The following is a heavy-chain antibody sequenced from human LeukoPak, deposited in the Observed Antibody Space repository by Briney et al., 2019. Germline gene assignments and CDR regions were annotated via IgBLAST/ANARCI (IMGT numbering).Heavy chain of an antibody. CDR1: GFTFSSYA. V-gene: IGHV3-30*04. D-gene: IGHD3-10*01. CDR3: ARDRRDYYGSGSYYNWFDP. J-gene: IGHJ5*02. CDR2: ISYDGSNK. Sequence: GGSLRLSCAASGFTFSSYAMHWIRQAPGKGLEWVAVISYDGSNKYYADSVKGRFTISRDNSKNTLYLQMNSLRAEDTAVYYCARDRRDYYGSGSYYNWFDPRGQGTLVTVSS.